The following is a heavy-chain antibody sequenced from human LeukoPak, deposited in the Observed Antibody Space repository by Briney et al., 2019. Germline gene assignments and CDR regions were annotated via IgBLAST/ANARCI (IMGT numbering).Heavy chain of an antibody. J-gene: IGHJ6*02. Sequence: PGGSLRLSCAASGFTVSSNYMSWVRQAPGKGLEWVSVIYSGGSTYYADSVKGRSTISRDNSKNTLYLQMNSLRAEDTAVYYCARGDYGGNSGYYYGMDVWGQGTTVTVSS. CDR3: ARGDYGGNSGYYYGMDV. D-gene: IGHD4-17*01. CDR2: IYSGGST. V-gene: IGHV3-66*01. CDR1: GFTVSSNY.